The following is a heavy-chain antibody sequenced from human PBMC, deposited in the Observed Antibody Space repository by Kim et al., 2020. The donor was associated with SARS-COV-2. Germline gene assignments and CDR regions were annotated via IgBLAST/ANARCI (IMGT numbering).Heavy chain of an antibody. D-gene: IGHD3-16*01. Sequence: ASVKVSCKASGYTFTGYYMHWVRQAPGQGLEWMGRINPNSGGTNYAQKFQGRVTMTRDTSISTAYMELSRLRSDDTAVYYCARDWGELYYYYYYGMDVWGQGTTVTVSS. CDR2: INPNSGGT. V-gene: IGHV1-2*06. CDR1: GYTFTGYY. CDR3: ARDWGELYYYYYYGMDV. J-gene: IGHJ6*02.